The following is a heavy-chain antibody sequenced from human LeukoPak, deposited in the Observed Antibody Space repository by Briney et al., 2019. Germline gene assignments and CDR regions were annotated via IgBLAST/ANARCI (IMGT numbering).Heavy chain of an antibody. CDR2: ISGSGGST. J-gene: IGHJ4*02. CDR3: AKDLSGRGAAAGTFFDY. CDR1: GFTFSSYA. D-gene: IGHD6-13*01. Sequence: GGSLRLSCAASGFTFSSYAMSWVRQAPGKGLEWVSAISGSGGSTYYADSVKGRFTISRDNSKNTLYLQMNSLRAEDTAVYYCAKDLSGRGAAAGTFFDYWGQGTLSPSPQ. V-gene: IGHV3-23*01.